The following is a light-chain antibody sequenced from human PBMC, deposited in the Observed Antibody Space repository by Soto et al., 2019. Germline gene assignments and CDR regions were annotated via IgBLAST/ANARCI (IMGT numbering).Light chain of an antibody. V-gene: IGLV1-40*01. CDR2: GNS. Sequence: QSVLTQPPSVSWAPGQRVTISCTGSSSNIGAGYDVHWYQQLPGTAPKLLIYGNSNRPSGVPDRFSGSKSDTSASLAITGLQAEDEADYYCQSYDSSLSGWVFGGGTKLTVL. J-gene: IGLJ3*02. CDR3: QSYDSSLSGWV. CDR1: SSNIGAGYD.